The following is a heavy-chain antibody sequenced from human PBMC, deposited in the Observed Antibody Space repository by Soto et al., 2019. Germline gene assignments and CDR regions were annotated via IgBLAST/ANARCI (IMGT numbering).Heavy chain of an antibody. V-gene: IGHV4-4*07. Sequence: KTXESLCLTGAVSGASISSYYWSGIRQPAGKGLEWIGRIYPSGSTNYNPSLKSRVTMSVDTSKNQFSLKLSSVTAADTAVYYCARLNPQRDQLDYWGQGTLVTVSS. CDR1: GASISSYY. J-gene: IGHJ4*02. CDR2: IYPSGST. CDR3: ARLNPQRDQLDY. D-gene: IGHD2-2*01.